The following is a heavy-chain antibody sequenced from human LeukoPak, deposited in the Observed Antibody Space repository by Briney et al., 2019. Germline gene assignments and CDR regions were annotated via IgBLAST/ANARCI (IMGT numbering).Heavy chain of an antibody. J-gene: IGHJ4*02. V-gene: IGHV1-2*06. CDR3: ARDPRIAVAGKSFDY. CDR2: INPNSGGT. Sequence: ASVKVSCKASGYTFTRYYIHWVRQAPGQGVEGLGRINPNSGGTNYVQKCQGRVNLTRDTSMSTAYMELSTLTSDDTAVYYCARDPRIAVAGKSFDYWGQGTLVTVSS. D-gene: IGHD6-19*01. CDR1: GYTFTRYY.